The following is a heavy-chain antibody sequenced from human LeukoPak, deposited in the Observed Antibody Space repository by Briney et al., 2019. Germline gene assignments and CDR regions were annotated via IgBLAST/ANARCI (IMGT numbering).Heavy chain of an antibody. CDR1: GSSIRTYTH. D-gene: IGHD5-18*01. V-gene: IGHV4-38-2*02. CDR3: VNSGSNYEAVS. J-gene: IGHJ5*02. Sequence: SETLSLTCTVSGSSIRTYTHWGWIRQPPGKGLEWIASIHHTGNTYYNPSLESRVTISIDTSKNQFSLKVSSATAADTAFYFCVNSGSNYEAVSWGQGILVTVSS. CDR2: IHHTGNT.